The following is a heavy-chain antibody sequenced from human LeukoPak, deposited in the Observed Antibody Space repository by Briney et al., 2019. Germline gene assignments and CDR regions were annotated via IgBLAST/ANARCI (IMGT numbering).Heavy chain of an antibody. V-gene: IGHV1-2*02. Sequence: VKVSCKASGYTFTGYYKHWVRQAPGQGLEWMGWIYPNSGGTNYAQKFQGRVTMTRDTSISTAYMELSRLRSDDTAVYYCASFVVVPAADYFDYWGQGTLVTVSS. D-gene: IGHD2-2*01. CDR2: IYPNSGGT. CDR3: ASFVVVPAADYFDY. CDR1: GYTFTGYY. J-gene: IGHJ4*02.